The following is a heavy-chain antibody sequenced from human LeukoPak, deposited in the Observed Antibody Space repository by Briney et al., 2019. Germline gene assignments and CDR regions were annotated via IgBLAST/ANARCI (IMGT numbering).Heavy chain of an antibody. D-gene: IGHD5-24*01. CDR1: GFTFSRHG. V-gene: IGHV3-23*01. CDR2: ISPSGDIK. J-gene: IGHJ4*02. Sequence: GGSLRLSCVASGFTFSRHGMNWVRQAPGKGLEWVSGISPSGDIKYYVDSVKGRFTVSRDNSKNTLYLRINSLRDEDTAVYYCAKDDAWLQYNDWGQGTLVTVSS. CDR3: AKDDAWLQYND.